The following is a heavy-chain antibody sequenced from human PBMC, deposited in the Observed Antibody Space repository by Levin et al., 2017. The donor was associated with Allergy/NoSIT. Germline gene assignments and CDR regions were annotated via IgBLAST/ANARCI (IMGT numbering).Heavy chain of an antibody. CDR3: ARVPSRHIVGATHFDY. V-gene: IGHV4-34*01. Sequence: ESLKISCAVYGGSFSGYYWSWIRQPPGKGLEWIGEINHSGSTNYNPSLKSRVTISVDTSKNQFSLKLSSVTAADTAVYYCARVPSRHIVGATHFDYWGQGTLVTVSS. J-gene: IGHJ4*02. CDR2: INHSGST. D-gene: IGHD1-26*01. CDR1: GGSFSGYY.